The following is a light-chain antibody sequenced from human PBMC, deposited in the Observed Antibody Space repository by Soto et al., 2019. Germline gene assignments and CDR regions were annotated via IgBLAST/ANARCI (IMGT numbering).Light chain of an antibody. V-gene: IGLV6-57*04. J-gene: IGLJ2*01. CDR3: QSYDSSNHGV. CDR1: SGSIASNY. Sequence: NFMLTQPHSVSESPGKTVTISCTRSSGSIASNYVQWYQQRPGSAPTTVIYEDNQXPSGVPDRFSGSIDSSSNSASLTISXXXXXXXXXXYCQSYDSSNHGVFGGGTKLTVL. CDR2: EDN.